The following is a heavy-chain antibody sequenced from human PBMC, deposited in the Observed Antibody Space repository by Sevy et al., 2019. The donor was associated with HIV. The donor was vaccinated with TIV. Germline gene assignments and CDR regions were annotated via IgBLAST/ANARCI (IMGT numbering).Heavy chain of an antibody. J-gene: IGHJ4*02. D-gene: IGHD5-12*01. CDR2: IRRNSHEPYGGTT. CDR3: TRPLATADTPEYFFDY. Sequence: GGSLRLSCTSSGFTFGDYAMSWFRQAPGKGLEWVAFIRRNSHEPYGGTTEYAASVKGRSTISRDDSKSIAYLQMNSLKTWDTAVYYCTRPLATADTPEYFFDYWGQGILVTVSS. V-gene: IGHV3-49*03. CDR1: GFTFGDYA.